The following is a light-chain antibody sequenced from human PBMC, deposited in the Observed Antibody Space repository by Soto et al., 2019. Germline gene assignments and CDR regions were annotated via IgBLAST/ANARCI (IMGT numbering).Light chain of an antibody. J-gene: IGLJ2*01. CDR2: DVS. CDR1: TSDVGGYNL. Sequence: QSALTQPATVSESPGQSITISCTGTTSDVGGYNLVAWYQQYPGEAPKLMIYDVSKRPSEISNRFSGSKSGNTASLTISGLQAEDEADYFCCSYAGSTTPALFGGGTKLTVL. CDR3: CSYAGSTTPAL. V-gene: IGLV2-23*02.